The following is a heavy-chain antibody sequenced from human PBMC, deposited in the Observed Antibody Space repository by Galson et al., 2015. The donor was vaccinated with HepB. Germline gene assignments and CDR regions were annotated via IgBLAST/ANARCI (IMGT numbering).Heavy chain of an antibody. J-gene: IGHJ4*02. Sequence: SLRLSCAASGFTFSTYWMHWVRQAPGKGLVWVSRINSDGSSTTYADPVKGRFTISRDNAKNTLYLQMNSLRAEDTAVYYCARARIAVAGFDYWGQGTLVTVSS. CDR2: INSDGSST. CDR3: ARARIAVAGFDY. D-gene: IGHD6-19*01. V-gene: IGHV3-74*01. CDR1: GFTFSTYW.